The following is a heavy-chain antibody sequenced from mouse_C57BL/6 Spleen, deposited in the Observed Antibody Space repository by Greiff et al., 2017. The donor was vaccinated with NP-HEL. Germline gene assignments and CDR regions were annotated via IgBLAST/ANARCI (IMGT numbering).Heavy chain of an antibody. CDR2: IHPNSGST. D-gene: IGHD2-5*01. CDR1: GYTFTSYW. V-gene: IGHV1-64*01. J-gene: IGHJ4*01. Sequence: VQLQQPGAELVKPGASVKLSCKASGYTFTSYWMHWVKQRPGQGLEWIGMIHPNSGSTNYNEKFKSKATLTVDKSSSTAYMQLSSLTSEDSAVYYCARSHYSNYDYAMDYWGQGTSVTVSS. CDR3: ARSHYSNYDYAMDY.